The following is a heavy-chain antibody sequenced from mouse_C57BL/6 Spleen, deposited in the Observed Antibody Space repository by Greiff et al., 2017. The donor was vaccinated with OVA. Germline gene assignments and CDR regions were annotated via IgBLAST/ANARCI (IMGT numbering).Heavy chain of an antibody. D-gene: IGHD1-1*02. J-gene: IGHJ2*01. CDR2: ISSGGDYI. V-gene: IGHV5-9-1*02. CDR3: TRDMNGYLDY. CDR1: GFTFSSYA. Sequence: EVKLVESGEGLVQPGGSLKLSCAASGFTFSSYAMSWVRPTPEKRLEWVAYISSGGDYIYYAAPVKGRFTISRDNARNTLYLQMSSLKSEDTAMYYCTRDMNGYLDYWGQGTTLTVSS.